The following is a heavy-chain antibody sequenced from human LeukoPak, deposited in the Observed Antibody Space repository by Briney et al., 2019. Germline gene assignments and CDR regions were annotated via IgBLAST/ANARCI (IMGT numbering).Heavy chain of an antibody. J-gene: IGHJ4*02. CDR2: IYPGDSDT. V-gene: IGHV5-51*01. CDR1: GYRFTSYW. CDR3: ARGTDPGIAVVPGLGY. Sequence: GESLKISCKGSGYRFTSYWIGWVRQMPGKGLEWMGIIYPGDSDTRYSPSFQGQVTISADKSISTAYLQWSSLKASDTAMYYCARGTDPGIAVVPGLGYWGQGTLVTVSS. D-gene: IGHD6-19*01.